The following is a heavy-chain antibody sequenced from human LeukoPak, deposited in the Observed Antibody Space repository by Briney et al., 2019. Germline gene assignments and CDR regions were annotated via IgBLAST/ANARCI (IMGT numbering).Heavy chain of an antibody. CDR3: AKDLTSGSYYGIGY. Sequence: GRSLRLSCAASGFTFSSYGMHWVRQAPGKGLEWVAVTWYGGSNKYYADSVKGRFTISRDNPKNTLYLQMNSLRAEDTAVYYCAKDLTSGSYYGIGYWGQGTLVTVSS. J-gene: IGHJ4*02. V-gene: IGHV3-30*18. CDR1: GFTFSSYG. D-gene: IGHD1-26*01. CDR2: TWYGGSNK.